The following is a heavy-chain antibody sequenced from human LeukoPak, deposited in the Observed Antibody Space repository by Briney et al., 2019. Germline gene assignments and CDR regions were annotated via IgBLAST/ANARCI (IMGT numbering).Heavy chain of an antibody. CDR1: GGSISSSNW. J-gene: IGHJ5*02. Sequence: SGTLSLTRAVSGGSISSSNWWSWVRQPPGKGLEWIGRIYTSGSTNYNPSLKSRVTISVDTSKNQFSLKLSSVTAADTAVYYCAREPRDYYDSSGSTKFDPWGQGTLVTVSS. CDR3: AREPRDYYDSSGSTKFDP. D-gene: IGHD3-22*01. CDR2: IYTSGST. V-gene: IGHV4-4*02.